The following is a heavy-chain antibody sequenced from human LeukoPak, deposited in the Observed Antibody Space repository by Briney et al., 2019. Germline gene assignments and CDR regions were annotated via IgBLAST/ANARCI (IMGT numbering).Heavy chain of an antibody. Sequence: GGSLRLSCAASGFTFSSYSMNWVRQAPGKGLEWVSYINSSSSTIYYAASVKGRFTISRDNAKNSLYLQMNSLRAEDTAVYYCARENSRPYNWSDPWGQGTLVTVSS. CDR1: GFTFSSYS. D-gene: IGHD1-7*01. CDR2: INSSSSTI. CDR3: ARENSRPYNWSDP. V-gene: IGHV3-48*01. J-gene: IGHJ5*02.